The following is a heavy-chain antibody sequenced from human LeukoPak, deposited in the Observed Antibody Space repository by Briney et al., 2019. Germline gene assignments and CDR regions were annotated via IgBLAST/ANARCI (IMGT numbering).Heavy chain of an antibody. CDR3: ARDITGSDSYYGLDV. V-gene: IGHV3-33*01. J-gene: IGHJ6*02. CDR1: GFTFSSYG. CDR2: IWYGGKTK. Sequence: GGSLRLSCAASGFTFSSYGIHWVRQAPGKGLEWVAVIWYGGKTKYYLDSIKGRFTISRDNSKNTLYLQLNSLRAEDTAVYYCARDITGSDSYYGLDVWGQGTTVTVSS. D-gene: IGHD1-20*01.